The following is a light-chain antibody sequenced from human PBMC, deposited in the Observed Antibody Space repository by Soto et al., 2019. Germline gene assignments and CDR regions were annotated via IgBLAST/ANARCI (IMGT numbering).Light chain of an antibody. CDR1: SGHSTYI. Sequence: QPVLTQSSSASASLGSSVKLTCTLSSGHSTYIIAWHQHQPGNAPRYLMKLEGSGSYNKGSGVPDRFSGSSSGADRYLTISTLQFEDEADYYCETWDSNSWVFGGGTKLTVL. V-gene: IGLV4-60*02. CDR3: ETWDSNSWV. J-gene: IGLJ3*02. CDR2: LEGSGSY.